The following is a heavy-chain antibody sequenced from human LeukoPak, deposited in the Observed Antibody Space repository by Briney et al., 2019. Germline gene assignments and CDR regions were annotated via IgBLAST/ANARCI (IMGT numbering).Heavy chain of an antibody. CDR1: GFSFASYG. Sequence: PGGSLRLSCTAPGFSFASYGMTWVRQTPGKGLEWLSYISSDSLITQYADSVKGRFTISRDNSKNTLYLQMNSLRAEDTAVYYCAKHPASTGYSSSWYYGAPYYFDYWGQGTLVTVSS. D-gene: IGHD6-13*01. J-gene: IGHJ4*02. CDR3: AKHPASTGYSSSWYYGAPYYFDY. V-gene: IGHV3-23*01. CDR2: ISSDSLIT.